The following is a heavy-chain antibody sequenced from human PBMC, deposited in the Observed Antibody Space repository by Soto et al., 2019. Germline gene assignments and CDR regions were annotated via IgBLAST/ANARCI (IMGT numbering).Heavy chain of an antibody. CDR3: ARGHGGSSWYWYYYGMDV. V-gene: IGHV3-33*01. D-gene: IGHD6-13*01. Sequence: GGSLRLSCAASGFTFSSYGMHWVRQAPGKGLEWVAVIWYDGSNKYYADSVKGRFTISRDNSKNTLYLQMNSLRAEDTAVYYCARGHGGSSWYWYYYGMDVWGQGTTVTVSS. J-gene: IGHJ6*02. CDR1: GFTFSSYG. CDR2: IWYDGSNK.